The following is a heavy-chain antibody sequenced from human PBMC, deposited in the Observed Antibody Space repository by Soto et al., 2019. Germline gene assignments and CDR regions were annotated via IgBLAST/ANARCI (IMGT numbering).Heavy chain of an antibody. D-gene: IGHD3-22*01. V-gene: IGHV4-59*01. CDR2: IYYSGST. J-gene: IGHJ4*02. CDR3: ARDLHHYYDSSGFDY. CDR1: GGSISSYY. Sequence: PSETLSLTCTVSGGSISSYYWSWIRQPPGKGLEWIGYIYYSGSTNYNPSLKSRVTISVDTSKNQFSLKLSSVTAADTAVYYCARDLHHYYDSSGFDYWGQGTLVTVSS.